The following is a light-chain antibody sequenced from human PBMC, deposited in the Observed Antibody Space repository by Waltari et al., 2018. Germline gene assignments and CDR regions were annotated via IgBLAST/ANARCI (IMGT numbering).Light chain of an antibody. CDR2: EVN. CDR3: SSYSGSNDYV. Sequence: QSALTQPPSASGSPGQSVTISCTGTSSDVGGYNYVSWYQQHPGKAPKLMIYEVNKRPSGVPERLSVARSGNTASLTVSGLQAEEEADYYCSSYSGSNDYVFGTGTEVTVL. V-gene: IGLV2-8*01. CDR1: SSDVGGYNY. J-gene: IGLJ1*01.